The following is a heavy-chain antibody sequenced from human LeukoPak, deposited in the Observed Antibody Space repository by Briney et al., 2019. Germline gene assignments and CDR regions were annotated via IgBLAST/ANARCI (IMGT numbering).Heavy chain of an antibody. CDR1: GFTFSSYA. CDR2: ISGSGGST. J-gene: IGHJ4*02. V-gene: IGHV3-23*01. Sequence: GGSLRLSCAASGFTFSSYAMSRVRQAPGKGLEWVSAISGSGGSTYYADSVKGRFTISRDNSKNTLYLQMNSLRAEDTAVYYCAKDPAVAGSFDYWGQGTLVTVSS. CDR3: AKDPAVAGSFDY. D-gene: IGHD6-19*01.